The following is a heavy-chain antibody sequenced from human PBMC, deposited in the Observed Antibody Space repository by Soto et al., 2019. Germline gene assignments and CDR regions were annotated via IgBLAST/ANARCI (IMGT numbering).Heavy chain of an antibody. V-gene: IGHV3-30*18. J-gene: IGHJ4*02. CDR3: AKEYSSGWYYFDY. CDR2: ISYDGSIT. D-gene: IGHD6-19*01. Sequence: QVQLVESGGGVVQPGRSLRLSCAASGFTFSSYGMHWVRQAPGKGLEWVAVISYDGSITYYADSVKGRFTISRDNSKNTVFLHMNSLIAEDTAVYYGAKEYSSGWYYFDYWGQGTLVTVSS. CDR1: GFTFSSYG.